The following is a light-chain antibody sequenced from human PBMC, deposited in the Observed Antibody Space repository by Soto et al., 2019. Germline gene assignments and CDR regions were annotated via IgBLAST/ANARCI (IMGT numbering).Light chain of an antibody. CDR2: DES. CDR1: QSVSSY. J-gene: IGKJ5*01. V-gene: IGKV3-11*01. Sequence: EIVLTQSPATLSLSPGERATLSCRASQSVSSYLAWYQQKPGKAPTLLIYDESNSATGIPARFSGSGSGTDFTLTISSREPNDFAVYYWQQRICWPPITISQRTRLEIK. CDR3: QQRICWPPIT.